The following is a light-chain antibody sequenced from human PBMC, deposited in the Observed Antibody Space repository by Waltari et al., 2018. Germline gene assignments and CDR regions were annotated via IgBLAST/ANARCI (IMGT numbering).Light chain of an antibody. CDR3: QAWDSSIVI. CDR1: QLGDKY. J-gene: IGLJ2*01. V-gene: IGLV3-1*01. Sequence: SYELSQPPSVSVSPGQTATITCSGDQLGDKYAYWYQQKPGQSPVMFIYKDNKRPSGIPERFSGSNSGNTATLTISGTQAMDEADYYCQAWDSSIVIFGGGTKLTVL. CDR2: KDN.